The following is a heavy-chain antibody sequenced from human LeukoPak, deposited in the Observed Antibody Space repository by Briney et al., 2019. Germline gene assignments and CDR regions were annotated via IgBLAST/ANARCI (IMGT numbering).Heavy chain of an antibody. V-gene: IGHV3-30*02. CDR2: IRYDGSNK. CDR1: GFTFSSYG. CDR3: VRGQKWPRPYFDY. D-gene: IGHD5-24*01. Sequence: GGSLRLSGAASGFTFSSYGMHWVRQAPGKGLEWVAFIRYDGSNKYYADSVKGRFTISKDSSKNTLYLQMNSLRAEDTAVYYGVRGQKWPRPYFDYWGQGTLVTVSS. J-gene: IGHJ4*02.